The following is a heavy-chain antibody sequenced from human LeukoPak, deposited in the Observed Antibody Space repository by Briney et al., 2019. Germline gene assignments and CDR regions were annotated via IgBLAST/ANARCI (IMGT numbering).Heavy chain of an antibody. D-gene: IGHD2-21*01. CDR3: ARRAYSVPYAFEI. V-gene: IGHV4-39*01. CDR2: LFYSGST. Sequence: SETLSLTWTVSGGSISSRLDFWGWIRQPPGKGLEWIGTLFYSGSTKYNPSLKSRVNIYAVTSKSQFSLKMTSATAADTAVYYCARRAYSVPYAFEIWGQGTMVTVS. J-gene: IGHJ3*02. CDR1: GGSISSRLDF.